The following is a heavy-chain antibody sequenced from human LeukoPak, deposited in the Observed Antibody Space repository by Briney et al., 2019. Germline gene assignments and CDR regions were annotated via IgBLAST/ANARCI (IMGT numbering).Heavy chain of an antibody. V-gene: IGHV4-59*08. CDR1: GGSISSYY. D-gene: IGHD2-2*01. J-gene: IGHJ6*03. Sequence: SVTLSLTCTVSGGSISSYYWSWIRQPPGKGLEWIGYIYYSGSTNYNPSLKSRVTISVDTSKNQFSLKLSSVTAADTAVYYCARTYCSSTSCYAYYYYYMDVWGKGTTVTVSS. CDR2: IYYSGST. CDR3: ARTYCSSTSCYAYYYYYMDV.